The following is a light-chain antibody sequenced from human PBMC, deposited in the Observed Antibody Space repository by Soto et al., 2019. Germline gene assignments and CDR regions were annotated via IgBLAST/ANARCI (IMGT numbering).Light chain of an antibody. CDR2: DAS. V-gene: IGKV1-33*01. Sequence: DIQMTQSPSSLSASVGDRVTITCQASQDISNYLNWYQQKPWKAPKILIYDASVLEAGVPSRFSGGGSGTHFTLTISSLQAEDVATYYCQQFDNLPLTFGGGTKVEIK. CDR1: QDISNY. J-gene: IGKJ4*01. CDR3: QQFDNLPLT.